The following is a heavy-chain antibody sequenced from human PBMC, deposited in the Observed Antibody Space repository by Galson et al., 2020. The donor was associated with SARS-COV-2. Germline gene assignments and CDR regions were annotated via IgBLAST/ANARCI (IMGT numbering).Heavy chain of an antibody. D-gene: IGHD3-22*01. CDR3: TRHQGDYYDSSGYYAFDI. CDR2: IRSKSNGYAT. Sequence: GESLKISCAASGFSFSGSTMHWVHQASGKGLEWVGRIRSKSNGYATTYDASVKGRFTISRDDSQNTAYLQMSSLKTEDTAVYYCTRHQGDYYDSSGYYAFDIWGQGTTVTVSS. V-gene: IGHV3-73*01. J-gene: IGHJ3*02. CDR1: GFSFSGST.